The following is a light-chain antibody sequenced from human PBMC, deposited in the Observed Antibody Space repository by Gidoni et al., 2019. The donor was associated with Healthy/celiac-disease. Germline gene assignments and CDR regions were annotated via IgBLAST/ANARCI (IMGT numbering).Light chain of an antibody. V-gene: IGKV1-27*01. J-gene: IGKJ4*01. CDR2: AAS. CDR1: QGMSNY. CDR3: QKYNSAPLT. Sequence: EIKTTQSPSSLSASVGDRVTITCLASQGMSNYLAWYQQKPGKVPKLLIYAASTLQSGVPSRFSCSGSGKDFTLTISSLQPEDVATYYCQKYNSAPLTFGGGTKVEIK.